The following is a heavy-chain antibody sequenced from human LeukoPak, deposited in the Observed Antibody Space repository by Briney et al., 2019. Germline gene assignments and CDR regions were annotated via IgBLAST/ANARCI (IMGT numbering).Heavy chain of an antibody. D-gene: IGHD5-12*01. J-gene: IGHJ4*02. CDR2: IYYSGST. CDR3: ARVSGYDWESFYDY. Sequence: SETLSLTCTVSGGSISSYYWSWIRQPPGKGLGWIGYIYYSGSTNYNPSLKSRVTISVDTSKNQFSLKLRSVTAADTAVYYCARVSGYDWESFYDYWGQGTLVTVSS. CDR1: GGSISSYY. V-gene: IGHV4-59*01.